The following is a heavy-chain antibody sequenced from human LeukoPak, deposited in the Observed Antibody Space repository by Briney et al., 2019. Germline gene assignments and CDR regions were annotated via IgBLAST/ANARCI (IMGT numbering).Heavy chain of an antibody. CDR2: ISGSGDST. D-gene: IGHD6-13*01. CDR1: GFSFSTHW. CDR3: AKGKQLIDY. Sequence: PGGSLRLSCVASGFSFSTHWMNWFRQAPGKGLEWVSAISGSGDSTYYADSVKGRFTISRDNSKNTLYLQMNSLRAEDTAIYYCAKGKQLIDYWGQGTLVTVSS. J-gene: IGHJ4*02. V-gene: IGHV3-23*01.